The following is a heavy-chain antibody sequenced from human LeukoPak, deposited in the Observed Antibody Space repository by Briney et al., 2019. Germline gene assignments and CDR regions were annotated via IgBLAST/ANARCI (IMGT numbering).Heavy chain of an antibody. CDR1: GGSISSSSYY. D-gene: IGHD6-19*01. Sequence: SETLSLTCTVSGGSISSSSYYWGWIRQPPGKGLEWIGSIYYSGSTYYNPSLKSRVTISVDTSKNQFSLKLSSVTAADTAVYYCARDPASARALAVAGPIWGQGTLVTVSS. CDR2: IYYSGST. V-gene: IGHV4-39*07. J-gene: IGHJ4*02. CDR3: ARDPASARALAVAGPI.